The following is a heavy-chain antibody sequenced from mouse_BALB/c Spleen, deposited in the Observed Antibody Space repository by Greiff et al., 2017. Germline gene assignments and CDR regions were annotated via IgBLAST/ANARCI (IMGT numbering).Heavy chain of an antibody. V-gene: IGHV1-37*01. D-gene: IGHD2-4*01. CDR3: GRSTMIHAMDD. CDR1: GYSFTGYF. Sequence: VQLQQSGPELVKPGASVKISCKASGYSFTGYFMNWVKQSNGKSLEWIGRINPYNGDTFYNQKFKGKATLTVDKSSSTAHMELLSLTSEDSAVYYCGRSTMIHAMDDWGQGTSVTVSS. J-gene: IGHJ4*01. CDR2: INPYNGDT.